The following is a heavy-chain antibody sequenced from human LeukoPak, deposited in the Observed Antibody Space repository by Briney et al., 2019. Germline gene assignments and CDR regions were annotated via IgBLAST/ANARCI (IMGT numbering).Heavy chain of an antibody. Sequence: GGSLRLSCAASGFTFSSYEMNWVRQAPGKGLEWGSYISSSGSTIYYADSVKGRFTISRDNAKNSLYLQMNSLRAENTAVYYCAELGITMIGGVWGKGTTVTISS. V-gene: IGHV3-48*03. CDR3: AELGITMIGGV. CDR1: GFTFSSYE. D-gene: IGHD3-10*02. CDR2: ISSSGSTI. J-gene: IGHJ6*04.